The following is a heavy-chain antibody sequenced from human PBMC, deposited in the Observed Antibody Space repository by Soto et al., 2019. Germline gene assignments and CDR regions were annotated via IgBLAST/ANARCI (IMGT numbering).Heavy chain of an antibody. J-gene: IGHJ6*02. CDR1: GGPISSGGYY. CDR2: IYYSGST. V-gene: IGHV4-31*03. CDR3: AREQVLYSDPYGMDV. Sequence: SETLSLTCTVSGGPISSGGYYWSWIRQHPGKGLEWIGYIYYSGSTYYNPSLKSRVTISVDTSKNQFSLKLSSVTAADTAVYYCAREQVLYSDPYGMDVWGQGTTVTVSS. D-gene: IGHD5-12*01.